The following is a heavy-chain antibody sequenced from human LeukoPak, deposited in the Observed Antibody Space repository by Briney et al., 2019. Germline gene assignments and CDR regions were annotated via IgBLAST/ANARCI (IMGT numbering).Heavy chain of an antibody. V-gene: IGHV4-59*01. D-gene: IGHD1-26*01. CDR3: ARGLLGACGGYFDY. CDR1: GGSISSYY. Sequence: SETLSLTCTVSGGSISSYYWSWIRQPPGKGLEWIGYIYYSGSTNYNPSLKSRVTISVDTSKNQFSLKLSSVTAADTAVYYCARGLLGACGGYFDYWGQGTLVTVSS. J-gene: IGHJ4*02. CDR2: IYYSGST.